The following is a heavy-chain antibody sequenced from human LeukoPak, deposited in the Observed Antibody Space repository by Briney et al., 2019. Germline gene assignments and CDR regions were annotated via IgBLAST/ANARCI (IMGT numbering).Heavy chain of an antibody. CDR1: GGSISSYY. Sequence: PSETLSLTCTVSGGSISSYYWSWIRQPPGKGLEWIGYIYYSGSTSYNPSLKSRVTISVDTSKNQFSLKLSSVTAADTAVYYCARSVGIAVAGKPLNWFDPWGQGTLVTVSS. CDR3: ARSVGIAVAGKPLNWFDP. D-gene: IGHD6-19*01. J-gene: IGHJ5*02. CDR2: IYYSGST. V-gene: IGHV4-59*08.